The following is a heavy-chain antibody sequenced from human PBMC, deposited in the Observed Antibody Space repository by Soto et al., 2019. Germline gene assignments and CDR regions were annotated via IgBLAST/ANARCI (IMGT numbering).Heavy chain of an antibody. CDR2: IYYSGST. V-gene: IGHV4-61*01. CDR1: GGSVSSGSYY. Sequence: SETLSLTCPVSGGSVSSGSYYGSWIRQPPGKGLERIGYIYYSGSTNYNPALKSGVTISVDTSKNQCSRKLGSVTAADTAGYYCARFLTVITTPHFDYWGQGALVTVSS. J-gene: IGHJ4*02. D-gene: IGHD3-22*01. CDR3: ARFLTVITTPHFDY.